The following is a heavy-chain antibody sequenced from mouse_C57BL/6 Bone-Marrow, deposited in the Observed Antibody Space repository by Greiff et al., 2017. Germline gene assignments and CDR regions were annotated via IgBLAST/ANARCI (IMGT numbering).Heavy chain of an antibody. Sequence: QVQLQQPGAELVMPGASVKLSCKASGYTFTSYWMHWVKQRPGQGLEWIGEIDPSDSYTNYNQKFKGKSTLTVDKSSSTAYLQLSSLTSEDSAVYYCARLSYYYSSRWYFDVWGTGTTVTVSS. V-gene: IGHV1-69*01. CDR2: IDPSDSYT. CDR3: ARLSYYYSSRWYFDV. D-gene: IGHD1-1*01. CDR1: GYTFTSYW. J-gene: IGHJ1*03.